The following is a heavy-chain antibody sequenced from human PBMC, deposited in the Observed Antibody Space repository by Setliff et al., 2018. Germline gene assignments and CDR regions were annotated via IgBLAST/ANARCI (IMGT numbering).Heavy chain of an antibody. CDR3: ARQLSRRWLHTKRPGRYFDY. CDR2: IYHSGST. Sequence: SETLSLTCTVSGGSISSGSYYWSWIRQPAGKGLEWIGSIYHSGSTYYNPSLKSRVTISVDTSKNQFSLKLSSVTAADTAVYYCARQLSRRWLHTKRPGRYFDYWGQGTLVTVSS. D-gene: IGHD5-12*01. V-gene: IGHV4-39*01. CDR1: GGSISSGSYY. J-gene: IGHJ4*02.